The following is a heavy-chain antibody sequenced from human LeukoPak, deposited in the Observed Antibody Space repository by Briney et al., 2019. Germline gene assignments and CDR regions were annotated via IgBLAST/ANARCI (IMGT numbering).Heavy chain of an antibody. D-gene: IGHD2-8*01. V-gene: IGHV3-21*01. Sequence: GGSLRLSCAASGFTFSNYTMNWVRQAPGKGLEWVSSISSSSSYIHYVDSMKGRFTISRDNAKNSLYLQMNSLTGEDTALYYCARDGTTNRYNWFDSWGQGTLVTVSS. CDR3: ARDGTTNRYNWFDS. CDR2: ISSSSSYI. J-gene: IGHJ5*01. CDR1: GFTFSNYT.